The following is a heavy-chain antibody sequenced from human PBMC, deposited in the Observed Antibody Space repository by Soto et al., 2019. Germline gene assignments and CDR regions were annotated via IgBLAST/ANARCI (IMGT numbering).Heavy chain of an antibody. CDR2: SYYSGSS. Sequence: ASETQSLTCTVSGGSISSGDDYWSWIRQPPGKGLDWIGYSYYSGSSDYNPVLKSRVTIAVDASKNQFSLKLSSVTAADTAVYYCARHKRDYYGSGSLGNAFDIWGQGTMVTVSS. CDR1: GGSISSGDDY. D-gene: IGHD3-10*01. J-gene: IGHJ3*02. V-gene: IGHV4-30-4*01. CDR3: ARHKRDYYGSGSLGNAFDI.